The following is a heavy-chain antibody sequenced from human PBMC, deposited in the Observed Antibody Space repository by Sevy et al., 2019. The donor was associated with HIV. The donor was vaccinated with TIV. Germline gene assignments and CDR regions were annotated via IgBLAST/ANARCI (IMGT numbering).Heavy chain of an antibody. CDR2: IYSGGST. Sequence: GGSLILSCAASGFTVSSNYMSWVRHAPGKGLEWVSVIYSGGSTYYADSVKGRFTISRDNSKNTLYLQMNSLRAEDTAVYYCARDRYYDSSGYSGMDVWGQGTTVTVSS. V-gene: IGHV3-53*01. CDR1: GFTVSSNY. J-gene: IGHJ6*02. CDR3: ARDRYYDSSGYSGMDV. D-gene: IGHD3-22*01.